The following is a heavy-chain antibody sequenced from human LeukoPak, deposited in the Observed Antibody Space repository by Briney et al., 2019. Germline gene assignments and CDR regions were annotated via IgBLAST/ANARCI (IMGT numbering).Heavy chain of an antibody. D-gene: IGHD3-10*01. CDR1: GFTFSTHA. CDR3: ASHPAYYYGSGSV. CDR2: ISGSSSYI. V-gene: IGHV3-21*01. J-gene: IGHJ4*02. Sequence: GRSQRLSCAASGFTFSTHAMHWVRQAPGKGLEWVSFISGSSSYIYYADSVKGRFTISRDNAKNSLYLQMNSLRAEDTAVYYCASHPAYYYGSGSVWGQGTLVTVSS.